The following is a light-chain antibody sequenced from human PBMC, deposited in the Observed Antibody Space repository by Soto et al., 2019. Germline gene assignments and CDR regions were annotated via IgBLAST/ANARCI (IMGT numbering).Light chain of an antibody. V-gene: IGLV2-14*01. CDR2: EVS. J-gene: IGLJ1*01. Sequence: QSVLTQPASVSGSPGQSITISCTGTSSDVGAYNYVSWYQHHPGKVPKLLIFEVSSRPSGVSNRFSGSKSGNTASLTISALQAEDEADYFCNSYTSSTSRPYVFGTGTKVTV. CDR1: SSDVGAYNY. CDR3: NSYTSSTSRPYV.